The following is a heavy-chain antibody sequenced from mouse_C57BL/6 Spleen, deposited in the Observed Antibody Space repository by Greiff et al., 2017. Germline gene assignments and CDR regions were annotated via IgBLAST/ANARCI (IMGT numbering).Heavy chain of an antibody. CDR3: ARRETGFDY. D-gene: IGHD4-1*01. J-gene: IGHJ2*01. CDR1: GYTFTSYW. Sequence: QVQLQQPGAELVKPGASVKLSCKASGYTFTSYWMQWVKQRPGQGLEWIGEIDPSDSYTNYNQKFKGKATLTVDTSSSTAYMQLSSLTSEDSAVYYCARRETGFDYRGQGTTLTVSS. V-gene: IGHV1-50*01. CDR2: IDPSDSYT.